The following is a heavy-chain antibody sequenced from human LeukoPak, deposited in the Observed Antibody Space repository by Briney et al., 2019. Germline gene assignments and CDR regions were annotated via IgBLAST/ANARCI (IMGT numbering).Heavy chain of an antibody. V-gene: IGHV3-66*01. Sequence: GGSLRLSCAASGFTVSNNYMSWVRQAPGKGLEWVSVIYSGGNTYYADSVKGRFTISRDNSKNTLYLQMNSLRVKDTAVYYCARGRRAAPPSWYFDLWGRGTLVTVSS. J-gene: IGHJ2*01. CDR1: GFTVSNNY. CDR3: ARGRRAAPPSWYFDL. CDR2: IYSGGNT. D-gene: IGHD6-6*01.